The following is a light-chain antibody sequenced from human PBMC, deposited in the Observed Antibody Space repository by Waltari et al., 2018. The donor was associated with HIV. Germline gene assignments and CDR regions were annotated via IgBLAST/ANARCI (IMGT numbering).Light chain of an antibody. CDR1: SSAVGSNKL. CDR2: EGS. Sequence: QSALTQPASVSGSPGQSITISCTGTSSAVGSNKLVSWYQQHPGKAPKLMIYEGSKRPSGVSNRFSGSKSDNTASLTISGLQAEDEADYYCCSYAGSSTYVFGTGTKVTVL. J-gene: IGLJ1*01. CDR3: CSYAGSSTYV. V-gene: IGLV2-23*01.